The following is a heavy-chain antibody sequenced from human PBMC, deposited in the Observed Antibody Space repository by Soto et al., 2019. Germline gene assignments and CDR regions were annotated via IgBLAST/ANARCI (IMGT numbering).Heavy chain of an antibody. V-gene: IGHV1-3*05. J-gene: IGHJ4*02. Sequence: QVQLVQSGAEEKKPGASVKVSCKASGYTFTSYAMHWVRQAPGQRLERMGWINAGNGNTKYSQKFQGRVTITRDTSASTAYMELSSLRSEDTAVYYCARAVGGPTSNLDYWGQGTLVTVSS. CDR3: ARAVGGPTSNLDY. CDR2: INAGNGNT. CDR1: GYTFTSYA. D-gene: IGHD3-16*01.